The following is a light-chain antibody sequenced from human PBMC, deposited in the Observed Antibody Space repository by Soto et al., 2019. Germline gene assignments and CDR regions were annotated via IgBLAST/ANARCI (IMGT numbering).Light chain of an antibody. CDR2: GAS. CDR1: QSVGRNF. CDR3: HQYAASPLT. V-gene: IGKV3-20*01. J-gene: IGKJ4*01. Sequence: EIVLTQSPGTLSLSPGESTTLSCRASQSVGRNFLAWYQQKPGRAPRLLIHGASYRATGVPDRFSVSGSETDFTLTISRLETEDFAVYYCHQYAASPLTFGGGTKVEIK.